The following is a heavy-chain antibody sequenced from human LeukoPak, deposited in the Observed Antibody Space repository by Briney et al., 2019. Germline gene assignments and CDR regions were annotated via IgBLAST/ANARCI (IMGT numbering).Heavy chain of an antibody. CDR1: GGSISSFY. CDR3: ARRVESQGAFDV. CDR2: IYYSWST. Sequence: PSETLSLTCSVSGGSISSFYWSWIRQPPGKGLEWIGYIYYSWSTNYNPSLKSRVIMSVDTSKNEISLKLSSVTAADTAVNYCARRVESQGAFDVWGQGTMVTVSS. V-gene: IGHV4-59*08. D-gene: IGHD2-21*01. J-gene: IGHJ3*01.